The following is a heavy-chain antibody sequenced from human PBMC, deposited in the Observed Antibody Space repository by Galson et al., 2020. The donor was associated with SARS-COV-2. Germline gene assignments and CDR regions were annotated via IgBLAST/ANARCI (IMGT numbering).Heavy chain of an antibody. CDR2: ISGSGGST. V-gene: IGHV3-23*01. CDR1: GFTFSSYA. Sequence: TGGSLRLSCAASGFTFSSYAMSWVRQAPGKGLEWVSAISGSGGSTYYADSVKGRFTISRDNSKNTLYLQMNSLRAEDTAVYYCAKDLLRGRFLEWTNRGNGMDVWCQGTTVTVSS. J-gene: IGHJ6*02. CDR3: AKDLLRGRFLEWTNRGNGMDV. D-gene: IGHD3-3*01.